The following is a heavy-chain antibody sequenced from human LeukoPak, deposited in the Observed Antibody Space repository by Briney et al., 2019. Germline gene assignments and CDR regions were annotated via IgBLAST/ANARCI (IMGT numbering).Heavy chain of an antibody. CDR3: AKDLEAANTYYFEY. D-gene: IGHD6-13*01. J-gene: IGHJ4*02. V-gene: IGHV3-66*01. CDR1: RLTFSTSY. CDR2: TSSVGTP. Sequence: GGSLRLSCAASRLTFSTSYMSWVRHAPERGLEWVSITSSVGTPYYPGSVKGRFTISRDNSKNTVYLQVNSLRDEETVVYYCAKDLEAANTYYFEYWGQGPMVSVSS.